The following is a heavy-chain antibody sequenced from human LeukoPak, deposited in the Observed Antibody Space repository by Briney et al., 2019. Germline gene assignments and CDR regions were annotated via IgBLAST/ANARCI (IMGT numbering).Heavy chain of an antibody. CDR2: ISGSGGST. CDR1: GFTFSSYS. V-gene: IGHV3-23*01. CDR3: AKDSGMGWLQPYYFDY. J-gene: IGHJ4*02. Sequence: SGGSLRLSCAASGFTFSSYSMNWVRQAPGKGLEWVSAISGSGGSTYYADSVKGRFTISRDNSKNTLYLQMNSLRAEDTAVYYCAKDSGMGWLQPYYFDYWGQGTLVTVSP. D-gene: IGHD5-24*01.